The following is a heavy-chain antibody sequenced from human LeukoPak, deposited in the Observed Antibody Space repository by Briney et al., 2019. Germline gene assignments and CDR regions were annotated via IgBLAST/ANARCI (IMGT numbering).Heavy chain of an antibody. CDR3: AREGYSYGPFDY. CDR2: IKQDGSEK. Sequence: PGGSLRLSCAASGLTFSSYWMSWVRQAPGKGREGVANIKQDGSEKYYVDSVKGRFTISRDNAKNSLYLQMNSLRAEDTAVYYCAREGYSYGPFDYWGQGTLVTVSS. CDR1: GLTFSSYW. J-gene: IGHJ4*02. V-gene: IGHV3-7*03. D-gene: IGHD5-18*01.